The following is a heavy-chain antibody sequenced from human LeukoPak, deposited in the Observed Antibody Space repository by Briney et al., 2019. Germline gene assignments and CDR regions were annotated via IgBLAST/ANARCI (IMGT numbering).Heavy chain of an antibody. CDR3: AKDVERLDYFDY. J-gene: IGHJ4*02. Sequence: PGRSLRLSCAASGFTFSDYGMHWVRQAPGKGLEWVAVMSYEGTNKYYADSVKGRFTISRDNSKNTLYLQMNSLRAEDTAVYYSAKDVERLDYFDYCGQGTLVTVSS. CDR2: MSYEGTNK. CDR1: GFTFSDYG. D-gene: IGHD3-9*01. V-gene: IGHV3-30*18.